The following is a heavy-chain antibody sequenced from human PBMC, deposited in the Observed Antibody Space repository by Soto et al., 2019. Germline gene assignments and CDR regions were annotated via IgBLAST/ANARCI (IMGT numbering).Heavy chain of an antibody. J-gene: IGHJ6*02. CDR1: GGTFSSYA. CDR3: ARGPHRDTAMVTRGMDV. Sequence: QVQLVQSGAEVKKPGSSVKVSCKASGGTFSSYAISWVRQAPGQGLEWMGGIIPIFGTANYAQKFQGRVTITADESTSTADMELSSLRSEDTAVYYCARGPHRDTAMVTRGMDVWGQGTTVTVSS. D-gene: IGHD5-18*01. V-gene: IGHV1-69*12. CDR2: IIPIFGTA.